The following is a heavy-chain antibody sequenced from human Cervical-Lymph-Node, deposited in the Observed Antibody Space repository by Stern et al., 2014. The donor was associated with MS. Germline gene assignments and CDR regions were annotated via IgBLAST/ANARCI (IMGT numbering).Heavy chain of an antibody. D-gene: IGHD3-22*01. V-gene: IGHV1-69*01. J-gene: IGHJ4*02. CDR3: ARESGTYYYDSSGYYYGY. CDR1: GGTFSSYA. Sequence: VQLVESGAEVKKPGSSVKVSCKASGGTFSSYAISWVRQAPGQGLEWMGGSIPIFGTANYAQKFQGRVTITADESTSTAYMELSSLRSEDTAVYYCARESGTYYYDSSGYYYGYWGQGTLVTVSS. CDR2: SIPIFGTA.